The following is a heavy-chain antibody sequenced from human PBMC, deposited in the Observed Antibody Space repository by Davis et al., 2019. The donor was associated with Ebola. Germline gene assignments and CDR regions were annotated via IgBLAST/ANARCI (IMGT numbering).Heavy chain of an antibody. CDR3: ARDRGATPSVGAFDI. CDR2: ISYDGSNK. V-gene: IGHV3-30-3*01. D-gene: IGHD1-26*01. CDR1: GFTFSSYA. Sequence: GESLKISCAASGFTFSSYAMHWVRQAPGKGLEWVAVISYDGSNKYYADSVKGRFTISRDNSKNTLYLQMNSLRAEDTAVYYCARDRGATPSVGAFDIWGQGTMVTVSS. J-gene: IGHJ3*02.